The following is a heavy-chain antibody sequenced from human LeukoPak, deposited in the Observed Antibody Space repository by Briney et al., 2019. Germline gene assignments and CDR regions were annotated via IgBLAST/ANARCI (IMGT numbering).Heavy chain of an antibody. J-gene: IGHJ4*02. V-gene: IGHV3-30-3*01. CDR2: ISYDGSNK. D-gene: IGHD3-3*01. CDR3: AKDLFGITIFGVVITPFDY. CDR1: GFTFSSYA. Sequence: GGSLRLSCAASGFTFSSYAMHWVRQAPGKGLEWVAVISYDGSNKYYADSVKGRFTISRDNSKNTLYLQMNSLRAEDTAVYYCAKDLFGITIFGVVITPFDYWGQGTLVTVSS.